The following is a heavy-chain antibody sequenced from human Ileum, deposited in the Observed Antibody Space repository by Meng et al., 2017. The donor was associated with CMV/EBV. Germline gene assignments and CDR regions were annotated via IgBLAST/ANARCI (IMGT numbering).Heavy chain of an antibody. CDR2: ISWNSGTI. CDR1: RFSFDDYA. V-gene: IGHV3-9*01. Sequence: GGSLRLSCAASRFSFDDYAMHWVRQAPGKGLEWVSGISWNSGTIGYADSVKGRFTISRDNAKNSLYLDLNSLRAEDTAVYYCARENPGLDSWGQGALVTVSS. J-gene: IGHJ5*01. CDR3: ARENPGLDS.